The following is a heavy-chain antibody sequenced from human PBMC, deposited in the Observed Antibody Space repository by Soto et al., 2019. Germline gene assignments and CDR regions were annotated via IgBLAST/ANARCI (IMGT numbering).Heavy chain of an antibody. CDR1: GFTFSSYW. Sequence: GGSLRLSCAASGFTFSSYWMSWVRQAPGKGLEWVANIKQDGSEKYYVDSVKGRFTISRDNAKSSLYLQMNSLRAEDTAVYYCARGIFSSGWYFDYWGQGTLVTVSS. D-gene: IGHD6-19*01. CDR2: IKQDGSEK. CDR3: ARGIFSSGWYFDY. V-gene: IGHV3-7*03. J-gene: IGHJ4*02.